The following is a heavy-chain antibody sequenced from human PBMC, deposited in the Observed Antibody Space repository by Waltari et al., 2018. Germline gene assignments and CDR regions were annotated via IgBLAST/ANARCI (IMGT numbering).Heavy chain of an antibody. CDR3: ARAPELYYFDY. J-gene: IGHJ4*02. CDR2: IYPSDSDT. D-gene: IGHD1-7*01. CDR1: GYSFTSNL. V-gene: IGHV5-51*01. Sequence: EVQLVQSGAEVKKPGESLKISCKGSGYSFTSNLIGWVRQMPGKGLEWMGIIYPSDSDTRYSPSFQGQVTISADKSINTAYLQWSSLKASDTAIYYCARAPELYYFDYWGQGTLVTVSS.